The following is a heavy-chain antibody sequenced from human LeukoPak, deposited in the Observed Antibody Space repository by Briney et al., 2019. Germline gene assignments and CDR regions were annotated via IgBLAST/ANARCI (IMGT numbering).Heavy chain of an antibody. CDR1: GFTFSSYG. Sequence: GGSLRLSCAASGFTFSSYGMHWVRQAPGKGLEWVAVISYDGSNKYYADSVKGRFTISRDNSKNTLYLQMNSLRAEDTAVYYCAKNSSSWKAYYFDYWGQGTLVTVSS. CDR2: ISYDGSNK. J-gene: IGHJ4*02. CDR3: AKNSSSWKAYYFDY. V-gene: IGHV3-30*18. D-gene: IGHD6-13*01.